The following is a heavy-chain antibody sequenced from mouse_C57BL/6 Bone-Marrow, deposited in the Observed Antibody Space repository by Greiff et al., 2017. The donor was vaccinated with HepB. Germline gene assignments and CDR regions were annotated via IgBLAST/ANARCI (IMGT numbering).Heavy chain of an antibody. CDR1: GFNIKDDY. J-gene: IGHJ2*01. CDR2: IDPENGDT. Sequence: VQLKESGAELVRPGASVKLSCTASGFNIKDDYMHWVKQRPEQGLEWIGWIDPENGDTEYASKFQGKATITADTSSNTAYLQLSSLTSEDTAVYYCTTAVVHFDYWGQGTTLTVSS. D-gene: IGHD1-1*01. CDR3: TTAVVHFDY. V-gene: IGHV14-4*01.